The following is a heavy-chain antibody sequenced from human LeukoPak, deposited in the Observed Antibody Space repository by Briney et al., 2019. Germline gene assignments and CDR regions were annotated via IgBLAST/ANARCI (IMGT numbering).Heavy chain of an antibody. CDR3: ARGLWFGNLKAINWFDP. Sequence: GGSLRLSCAASGFTFNRYGMHWVRQAPGKGLEWVAFVRDDGSKEYYVDSVKVRFTISRDNSKNTLYLQMNSLRSEDTAVYYCARGLWFGNLKAINWFDPWGQGTLVTVSS. J-gene: IGHJ5*02. V-gene: IGHV3-30*02. CDR1: GFTFNRYG. D-gene: IGHD3-10*01. CDR2: VRDDGSKE.